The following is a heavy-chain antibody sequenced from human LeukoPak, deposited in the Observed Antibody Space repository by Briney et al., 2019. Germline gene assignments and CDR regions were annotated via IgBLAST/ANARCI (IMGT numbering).Heavy chain of an antibody. CDR3: VKEGEVVITHRFDS. D-gene: IGHD3-22*01. Sequence: NPGGSLRLSRAAPGFTFSSYAMTWVRQAPGKGLEWVSGISGSSSSSYYADSVKGRFTISRDYSNNTVYLQMNSLRAEDTAVYYCVKEGEVVITHRFDSWGQGTLVTVSS. J-gene: IGHJ4*02. V-gene: IGHV3-23*01. CDR1: GFTFSSYA. CDR2: ISGSSSSS.